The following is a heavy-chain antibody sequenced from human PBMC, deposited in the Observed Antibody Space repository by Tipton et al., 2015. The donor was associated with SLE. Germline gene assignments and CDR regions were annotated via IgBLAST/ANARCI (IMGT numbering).Heavy chain of an antibody. V-gene: IGHV4-59*07. CDR1: GGSISSYY. CDR3: ARTQGVWSGYYMNY. CDR2: ISYSGST. J-gene: IGHJ4*02. Sequence: TLSLTCTVSGGSISSYYWSWIRQPPGKGLEWIGYISYSGSTNYNPSLKSRVAISVDTSKNQFSLKLSSVTAADTAVYYCARTQGVWSGYYMNYWGQGTLVTVSS. D-gene: IGHD3-3*01.